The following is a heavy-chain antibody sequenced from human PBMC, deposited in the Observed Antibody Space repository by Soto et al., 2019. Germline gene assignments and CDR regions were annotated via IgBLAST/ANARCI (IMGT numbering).Heavy chain of an antibody. CDR3: ARDSRPVLRFLEWSPYGMDV. CDR2: INPNSGGT. V-gene: IGHV1-2*04. D-gene: IGHD3-3*01. Sequence: WASVKVSCKASGYTFTGYYMHWVRQAPGQGLEWMGWINPNSGGTNYAQKFQGWVTMTRDTSISTAYMELSRLRSDDTAVYYCARDSRPVLRFLEWSPYGMDVWGQGTTVTVSS. CDR1: GYTFTGYY. J-gene: IGHJ6*02.